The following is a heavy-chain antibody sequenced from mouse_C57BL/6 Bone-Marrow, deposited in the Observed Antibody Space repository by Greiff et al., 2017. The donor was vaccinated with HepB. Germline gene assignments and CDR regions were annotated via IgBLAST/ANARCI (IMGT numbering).Heavy chain of an antibody. CDR1: GFTFSDYG. J-gene: IGHJ2*01. V-gene: IGHV5-17*01. CDR2: ISSGSSTI. D-gene: IGHD2-4*01. CDR3: ATMITTDFDY. Sequence: DVQLVESGGGLVKPGGSLKLSCAASGFTFSDYGMHWVRQAPGKGLEWVAYISSGSSTIYYADTVKGRFTISRDNAKNTLFLQMTSLRSEDTAMYYCATMITTDFDYWGQGTTLTVSS.